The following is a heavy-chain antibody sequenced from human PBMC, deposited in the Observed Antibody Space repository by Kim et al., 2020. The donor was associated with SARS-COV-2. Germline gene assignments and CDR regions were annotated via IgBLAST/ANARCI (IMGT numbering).Heavy chain of an antibody. Sequence: SVKVSCKASGGTFSSYAISWVRQAPGQGLEWMGGIIPIFGTANYAQKFQGRVTITADESTSTAYMELSSLRSEDTAVYYCASPEYSSSFRYYYYGMDVWGQGTTVTVSS. D-gene: IGHD6-6*01. CDR1: GGTFSSYA. CDR3: ASPEYSSSFRYYYYGMDV. J-gene: IGHJ6*02. CDR2: IIPIFGTA. V-gene: IGHV1-69*13.